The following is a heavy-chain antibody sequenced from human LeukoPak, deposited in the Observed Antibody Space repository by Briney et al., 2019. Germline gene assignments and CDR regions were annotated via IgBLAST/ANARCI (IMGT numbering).Heavy chain of an antibody. Sequence: GGSLRLSCAASGFTFSSYEMNWVRQAPGKGLEGVSYISSSGSTIYYADSVRGRFTISRDNAKNSLYLQMNSLRAEDTAVYYCARLTTIEVDYWGQGTLVTVSS. CDR3: ARLTTIEVDY. V-gene: IGHV3-48*03. CDR2: ISSSGSTI. CDR1: GFTFSSYE. J-gene: IGHJ4*02. D-gene: IGHD5-12*01.